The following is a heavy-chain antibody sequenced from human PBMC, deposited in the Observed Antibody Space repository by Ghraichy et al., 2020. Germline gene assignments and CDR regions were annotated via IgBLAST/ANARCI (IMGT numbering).Heavy chain of an antibody. J-gene: IGHJ4*02. CDR2: IYSGGST. Sequence: GESLNISCAASGFTVSSNYMSWVRQAPGKGLEWVSVIYSGGSTYYADSVKGRFTISRDNSKNTLYLQMNSLRAEDTAVYYCARVSGQEFDYFDYWGQGTLVTVSS. V-gene: IGHV3-66*01. CDR3: ARVSGQEFDYFDY. CDR1: GFTVSSNY.